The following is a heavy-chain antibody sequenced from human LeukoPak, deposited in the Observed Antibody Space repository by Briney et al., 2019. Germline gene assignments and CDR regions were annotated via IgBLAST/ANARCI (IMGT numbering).Heavy chain of an antibody. J-gene: IGHJ4*02. CDR3: ARRSKVMGYFDY. V-gene: IGHV3-20*04. Sequence: EGSLRLSCAASGSTFDDYGMSWVRQAPGKGLERVSGINWNGGSTGYADSVKGRFTISRDNAKNSLYLQMNSLRAEDTALYYCARRSKVMGYFDYWGQGTLVTVSS. D-gene: IGHD2-8*01. CDR2: INWNGGST. CDR1: GSTFDDYG.